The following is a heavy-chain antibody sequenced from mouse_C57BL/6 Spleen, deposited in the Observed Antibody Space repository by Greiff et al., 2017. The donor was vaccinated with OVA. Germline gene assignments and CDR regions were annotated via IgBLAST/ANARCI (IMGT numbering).Heavy chain of an antibody. D-gene: IGHD2-3*01. CDR2: INYDGSST. CDR1: GFTFSDYY. CDR3: ARDWGLLRYFDV. J-gene: IGHJ1*03. V-gene: IGHV5-16*01. Sequence: EVKLVESEGGLVQPGSSMKLSCTASGFTFSDYYMAWVRQVPEKGLEWVANINYDGSSTYYLDSLKSRFIISRDNAKNILYLQMSSLKSEDTATYDCARDWGLLRYFDVWGTGTTVTVSS.